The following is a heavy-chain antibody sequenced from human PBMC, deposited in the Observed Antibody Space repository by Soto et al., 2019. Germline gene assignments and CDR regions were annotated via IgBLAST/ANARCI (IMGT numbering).Heavy chain of an antibody. Sequence: QVQLVQSGAEVKKPGSSVKVSCKASGGTFSSYAISWVRQAPGQGLEWMGGIIPIFGTANYAQKFQGRVTITADESTSTAYMELSSLRSDDTAVYYCARDPPDYYGSGSSYYYGMDVWGQGTTVTVSS. CDR3: ARDPPDYYGSGSSYYYGMDV. V-gene: IGHV1-69*01. CDR1: GGTFSSYA. J-gene: IGHJ6*02. D-gene: IGHD3-10*01. CDR2: IIPIFGTA.